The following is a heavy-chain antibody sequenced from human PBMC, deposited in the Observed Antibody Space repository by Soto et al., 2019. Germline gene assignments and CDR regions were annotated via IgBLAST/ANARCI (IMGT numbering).Heavy chain of an antibody. Sequence: QVQLQQWGAGLLKPSETLSLTCAVYGGSFRGYYWSWIRQPPGKGLEWIGEINHSGSTNYNPSLKSRVTISLDTSKSQFSLKLSSVTAADTAVYYCARVRDNSGYDYEYSYATGGDAFDIWGQGTMVTVSS. J-gene: IGHJ3*02. CDR2: INHSGST. V-gene: IGHV4-34*01. CDR3: ARVRDNSGYDYEYSYATGGDAFDI. D-gene: IGHD5-12*01. CDR1: GGSFRGYY.